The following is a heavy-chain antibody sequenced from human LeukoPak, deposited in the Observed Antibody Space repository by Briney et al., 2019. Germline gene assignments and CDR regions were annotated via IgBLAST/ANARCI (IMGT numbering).Heavy chain of an antibody. Sequence: GGSLRLSCAASGFTFSDYSMNWVRQAPGKGLEWVSSISRSSRHVYYAGSVKGRFTISRGNAKDSLYLQMNSLRAEDMAVYFCVRDLMGSGSTTAYLHHWGQGTLVTVSS. CDR2: ISRSSRHV. V-gene: IGHV3-21*01. J-gene: IGHJ1*01. CDR1: GFTFSDYS. CDR3: VRDLMGSGSTTAYLHH. D-gene: IGHD1-1*01.